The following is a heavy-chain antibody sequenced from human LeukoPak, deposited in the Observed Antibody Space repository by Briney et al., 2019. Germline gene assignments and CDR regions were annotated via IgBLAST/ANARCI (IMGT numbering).Heavy chain of an antibody. CDR3: ARLSGYSSGHYYSDY. CDR2: IYCRGST. V-gene: IGHV4-59*01. D-gene: IGHD3-22*01. Sequence: PSETLSLTCTVSGGSISSDYWSWIRQPPGKGLEWIGYIYCRGSTNYSPSLKSRVTISVDTSKNQFSLKLSSVTAADTAVYYCARLSGYSSGHYYSDYWGQGTLVTVSS. CDR1: GGSISSDY. J-gene: IGHJ4*02.